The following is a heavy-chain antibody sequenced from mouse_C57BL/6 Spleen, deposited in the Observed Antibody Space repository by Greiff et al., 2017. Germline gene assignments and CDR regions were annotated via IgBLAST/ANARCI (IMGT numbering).Heavy chain of an antibody. CDR3: ARALYYGSSYGGYFDV. CDR2: IHPNSGST. D-gene: IGHD1-1*01. J-gene: IGHJ1*03. Sequence: VQLQQSGAELVKPGASVKLSCKASGYTFTSYWMHWVKQRPGQGLEWIGMIHPNSGSTNYNEKFKSKATLTVDKSSSTAYMQLSSLTSEDSAVYYCARALYYGSSYGGYFDVWGTGTTVTVSS. CDR1: GYTFTSYW. V-gene: IGHV1-64*01.